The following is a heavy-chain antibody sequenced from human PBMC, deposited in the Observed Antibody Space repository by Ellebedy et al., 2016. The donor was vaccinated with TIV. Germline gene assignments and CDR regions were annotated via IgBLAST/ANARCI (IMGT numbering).Heavy chain of an antibody. CDR1: GFTFSSYA. D-gene: IGHD3-22*01. Sequence: GESLKISCAASGFTFSSYAMTWVRQAPGKGQEWVSAISGSGGGTYYADSVRGRFTISRDNSKNTLYLQMNSLRAEDTALYYCAKTLITMIVVVITPYFDYWGQGTLVTVSS. V-gene: IGHV3-23*01. CDR3: AKTLITMIVVVITPYFDY. CDR2: ISGSGGGT. J-gene: IGHJ4*02.